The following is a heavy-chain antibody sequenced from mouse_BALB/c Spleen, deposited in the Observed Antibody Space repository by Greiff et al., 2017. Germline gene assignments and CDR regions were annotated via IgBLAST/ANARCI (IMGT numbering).Heavy chain of an antibody. CDR3: AREHGNKFAY. D-gene: IGHD2-1*01. J-gene: IGHJ3*01. V-gene: IGHV2-9*02. CDR2: IWAGGST. CDR1: GFSLTSYG. Sequence: VKLVESGPGLVAPSQSLSITCTVSGFSLTSYGVHWVRQPPGKGLEWLGVIWAGGSTNYNSALMSRLSISKDNSKSQVFLKMNSLQTDDTAMYYCAREHGNKFAYWGQGTLVTVSA.